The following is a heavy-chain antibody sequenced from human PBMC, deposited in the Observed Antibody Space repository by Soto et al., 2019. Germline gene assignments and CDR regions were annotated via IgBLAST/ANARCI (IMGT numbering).Heavy chain of an antibody. CDR1: GFTFSSYG. V-gene: IGHV3-30*18. J-gene: IGHJ6*02. Sequence: GGSLRLSCAASGFTFSSYGMHWVRQAPGKGLEWVAVISYDGSNKYYADSVKGRFTISRDNSKNTLYLQMNSLRAEDTAVYYCAKDPIEVPAAYGYYYYYGMDVWGQGTTVTVSS. D-gene: IGHD2-2*01. CDR3: AKDPIEVPAAYGYYYYYGMDV. CDR2: ISYDGSNK.